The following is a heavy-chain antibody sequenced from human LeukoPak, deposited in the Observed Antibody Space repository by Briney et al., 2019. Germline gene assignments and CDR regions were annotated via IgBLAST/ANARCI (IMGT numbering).Heavy chain of an antibody. D-gene: IGHD5-12*01. CDR3: ARVPGYSGYFYGMDV. CDR1: GFTFSSYA. Sequence: GGSLRLSCTASGFTFSSYAMGWGRQAPGKGLEGVSVISGSGSSTYYADSVKGRFTITRDSAKNTMYLQMNSLRAEDTAVYYCARVPGYSGYFYGMDVWGQGTTVTVSS. V-gene: IGHV3-23*01. J-gene: IGHJ6*02. CDR2: ISGSGSST.